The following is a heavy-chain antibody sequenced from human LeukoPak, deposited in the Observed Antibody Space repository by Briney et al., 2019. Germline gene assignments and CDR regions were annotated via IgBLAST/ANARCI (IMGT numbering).Heavy chain of an antibody. V-gene: IGHV3-30*02. Sequence: PGGSLRLSCAASGFTFSSYGMHWVRQAPGKGLEWVAFIRYDGSNKYYADSVKGRFTISRDNSKNTLYLQMNSLRAEDTAVYYCAEEGSYERDYFDYWGQGTLVTVSS. CDR2: IRYDGSNK. CDR1: GFTFSSYG. D-gene: IGHD5-18*01. J-gene: IGHJ4*02. CDR3: AEEGSYERDYFDY.